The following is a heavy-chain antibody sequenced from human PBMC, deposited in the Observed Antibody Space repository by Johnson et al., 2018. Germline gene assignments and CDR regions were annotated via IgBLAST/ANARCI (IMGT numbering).Heavy chain of an antibody. CDR3: AKDPYIYCSGGSCYSDAFDI. CDR2: ISGSGGST. J-gene: IGHJ3*02. Sequence: VQLVESGGGLVKPGGSLRLSCAASGFTFSSYAMSWVRQAPGKGLEWVSAISGSGGSTYYADSVKGRFTIPRDNSKNTLYLQMNSLRAEDTAVYYCAKDPYIYCSGGSCYSDAFDIWGQWTMVTVSS. V-gene: IGHV3-23*04. D-gene: IGHD2-15*01. CDR1: GFTFSSYA.